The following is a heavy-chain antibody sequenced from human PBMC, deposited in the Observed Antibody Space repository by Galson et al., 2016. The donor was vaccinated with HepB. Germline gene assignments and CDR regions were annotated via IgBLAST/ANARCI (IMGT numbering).Heavy chain of an antibody. CDR2: ILRPGRA. V-gene: IGHV4/OR15-8*01. J-gene: IGHJ4*02. CDR1: GESVSTNRW. Sequence: SETLSLTCVVSGESVSTNRWWSWLRQTPGTGLEWIGEILRPGRANYNPSLTSRVTMSVDSSKNQLSLQLYSVTAADTALYFCSRVVQSGVWGYFSDWGQGALVTVSS. CDR3: SRVVQSGVWGYFSD. D-gene: IGHD3-16*01.